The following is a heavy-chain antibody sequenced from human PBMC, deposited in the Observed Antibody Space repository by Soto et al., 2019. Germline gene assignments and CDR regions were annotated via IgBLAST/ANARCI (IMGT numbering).Heavy chain of an antibody. D-gene: IGHD6-19*01. CDR3: AMSTKQWLVPKDDY. Sequence: ASVKVSCKASGYTFTSYDINWVRQATGQGLEWMGWMNPNSGNTGYAQKFQGRVTMTRNTSISTAYMELSSLRSEDTAVYYCAMSTKQWLVPKDDYWGQGTLVTVSS. J-gene: IGHJ4*02. CDR1: GYTFTSYD. V-gene: IGHV1-8*01. CDR2: MNPNSGNT.